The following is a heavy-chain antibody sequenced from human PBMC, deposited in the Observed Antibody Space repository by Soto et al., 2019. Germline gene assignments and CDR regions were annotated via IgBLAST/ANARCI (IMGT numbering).Heavy chain of an antibody. CDR3: ARSLNCFDP. J-gene: IGHJ5*02. CDR2: IYYSGST. Sequence: ETLSLTCTVSGGSISSYYWSWIRQPPGKGLEWIGSIYYSGSTNYNPSLKSRVTISIDTSKIQFSLKVSSVTAADTAVYYCARSLNCFDPWGQGTLVTVSS. V-gene: IGHV4-59*01. CDR1: GGSISSYY.